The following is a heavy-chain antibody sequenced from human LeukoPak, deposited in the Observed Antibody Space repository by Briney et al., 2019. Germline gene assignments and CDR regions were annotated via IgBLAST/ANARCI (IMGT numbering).Heavy chain of an antibody. J-gene: IGHJ6*02. CDR1: GGSISSSSYY. CDR2: IYYSGST. D-gene: IGHD3-10*01. CDR3: ARVVGISGSYLGYYYGMDV. V-gene: IGHV4-39*07. Sequence: SETLSLTCTVSGGSISSSSYYWGWIRQPPGKGLEWIGSIYYSGSTYYNPSLKSRVTISVDTSKNQFSLKLSSVTAADTAVYYCARVVGISGSYLGYYYGMDVWGQGTTVTVSS.